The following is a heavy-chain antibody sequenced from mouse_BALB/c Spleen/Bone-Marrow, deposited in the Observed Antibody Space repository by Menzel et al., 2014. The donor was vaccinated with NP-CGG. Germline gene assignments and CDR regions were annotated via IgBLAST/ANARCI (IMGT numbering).Heavy chain of an antibody. J-gene: IGHJ2*01. Sequence: EVQLVESGGGLVQPGGSLKLSCAASGFDFSRYWMSWVRQAPGKGLEWIGEINPDSSMINYTPSLKDKFIISRDNAKNTLYLQMSKVKSEDTALYYCARPGTWGYFDYWGQGTTLTVSS. CDR1: GFDFSRYW. D-gene: IGHD4-1*01. CDR2: INPDSSMI. CDR3: ARPGTWGYFDY. V-gene: IGHV4-1*02.